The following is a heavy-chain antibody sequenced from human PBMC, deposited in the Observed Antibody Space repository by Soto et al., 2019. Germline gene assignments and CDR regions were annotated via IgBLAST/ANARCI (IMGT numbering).Heavy chain of an antibody. CDR3: ARDRGADYYGSGRSVPDD. CDR2: ISAYNGNT. CDR1: GYTFTSYV. J-gene: IGHJ4*01. V-gene: IGHV1-18*04. Sequence: ASVKVSCKASGYTFTSYVISWVRQAPGQGLEWMGWISAYNGNTNYAQKLQGRVTMTTDTSTSTAYMELRSLRSDDTAVYYCARDRGADYYGSGRSVPDDWGHGTRVTVTS. D-gene: IGHD3-10*01.